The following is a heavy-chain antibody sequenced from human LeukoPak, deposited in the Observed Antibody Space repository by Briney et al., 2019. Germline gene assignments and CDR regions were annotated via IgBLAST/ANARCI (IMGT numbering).Heavy chain of an antibody. CDR2: ISSSSSYI. CDR1: GFTFSSYS. Sequence: PGGSLRLSCAASGFTFSSYSMNWVRQAPGKGLEWVSSISSSSSYIYYADSVKGRFTISRDNAKNSLYLQMNSLRAEDTAVYYCARGVGGYSGYDYGWFDPWGQGTLVTVSS. CDR3: ARGVGGYSGYDYGWFDP. V-gene: IGHV3-21*01. J-gene: IGHJ5*02. D-gene: IGHD5-12*01.